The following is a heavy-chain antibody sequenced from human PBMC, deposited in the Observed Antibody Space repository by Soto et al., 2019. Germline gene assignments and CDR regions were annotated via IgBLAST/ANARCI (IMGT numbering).Heavy chain of an antibody. D-gene: IGHD1-1*01. Sequence: QVQLQESGPGLVKPSQTLSLTCTVSGASISTGGLYWHWLRQFPGKGLEWIGSIFYSGRTSDNPSLTSRVVMSIEASKNRCSLRLSSVTAADTAVYYCDPAIVFTGGDAFDRWGQGRLVTVSS. J-gene: IGHJ3*01. V-gene: IGHV4-31*03. CDR2: IFYSGRT. CDR3: DPAIVFTGGDAFDR. CDR1: GASISTGGLY.